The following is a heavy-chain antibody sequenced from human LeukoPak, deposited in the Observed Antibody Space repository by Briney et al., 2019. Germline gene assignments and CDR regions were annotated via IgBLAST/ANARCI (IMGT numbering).Heavy chain of an antibody. D-gene: IGHD2-8*01. CDR1: GFTFSSYA. Sequence: QPGGSLRLSCAASGFTFSSYAMSWVRQAPGEGLEWVSAISGSGGSTYYADSVKGRFTISRDNSKNTLYLQMNSLRAEDTAVYYCATQLLGYCTNGVCHLDYWGQGALVTVSS. V-gene: IGHV3-23*01. CDR3: ATQLLGYCTNGVCHLDY. CDR2: ISGSGGST. J-gene: IGHJ4*02.